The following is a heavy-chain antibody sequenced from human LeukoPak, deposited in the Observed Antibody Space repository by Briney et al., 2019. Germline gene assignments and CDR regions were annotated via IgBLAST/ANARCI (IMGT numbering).Heavy chain of an antibody. V-gene: IGHV4-59*12. CDR1: GGSISSYY. J-gene: IGHJ5*02. CDR2: IYYSGST. Sequence: SETLSLTCTVSGGSISSYYWSWIRQPPGKGLEWIGYIYYSGSTNYNPSLKSRVTISVDTSKNQFSLKLSSVTAADTAVYYCARAIGYCSGGSCYVSAWGQGTLVTVSS. D-gene: IGHD2-15*01. CDR3: ARAIGYCSGGSCYVSA.